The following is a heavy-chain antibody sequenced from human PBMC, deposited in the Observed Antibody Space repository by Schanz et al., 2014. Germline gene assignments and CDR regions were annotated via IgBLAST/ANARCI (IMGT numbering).Heavy chain of an antibody. CDR2: IGYLGDT. CDR3: ARANYRRKINFDY. D-gene: IGHD3-10*01. J-gene: IGHJ4*02. Sequence: VQLVESGGGLVQPGGSLRLSCAASGFTLSNSDMHWVRQGTGKGLEWVSTIGYLGDTYYADSVRGRFTISRDRFQNTLYLRMSSLRAEDTAVYYCARANYRRKINFDYWGRGTLVTVSS. V-gene: IGHV3-13*01. CDR1: GFTLSNSD.